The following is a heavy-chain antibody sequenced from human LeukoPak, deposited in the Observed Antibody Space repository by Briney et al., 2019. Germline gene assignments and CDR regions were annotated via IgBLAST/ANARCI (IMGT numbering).Heavy chain of an antibody. CDR2: ISSDGGST. D-gene: IGHD3-10*02. J-gene: IGHJ6*02. CDR3: VKDVHGMKV. V-gene: IGHV3-64D*06. CDR1: GFTFSNYD. Sequence: PGGSLRLSCAATGFTFSNYDMHWVRQAPGKGLEYVSGISSDGGSTYYADSVKGRFTISRDNSKNTLYLQMSSLRSEDTAVYYCVKDVHGMKVWGQGTTVTVSS.